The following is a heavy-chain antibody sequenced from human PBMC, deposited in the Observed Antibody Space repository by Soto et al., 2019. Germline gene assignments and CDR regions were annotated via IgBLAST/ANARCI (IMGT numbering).Heavy chain of an antibody. CDR2: IWYDGSNK. D-gene: IGHD2-21*02. Sequence: QVQLVESGGGVVQPGRSLRLSCAASGFTFSSYGMHWVRQAPGKGLEWVAVIWYDGSNKYYADSVKGRFTISRDNSKNTLYLQMNSLRAEDTAVYYCASWPRYSAYCGGDCYSGIYFDYWGQGTLVTVSS. CDR3: ASWPRYSAYCGGDCYSGIYFDY. CDR1: GFTFSSYG. J-gene: IGHJ4*02. V-gene: IGHV3-33*01.